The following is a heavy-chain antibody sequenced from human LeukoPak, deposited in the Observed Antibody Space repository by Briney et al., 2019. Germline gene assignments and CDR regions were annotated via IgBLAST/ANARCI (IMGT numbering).Heavy chain of an antibody. CDR3: AREASGGYDILNGYFNSGFDI. D-gene: IGHD3-9*01. CDR2: VYYSGKT. V-gene: IGHV4-39*07. Sequence: SETLSLTCAGSGGSLITANFFWGWIRQPPGKGLEWIGSVYYSGKTYYNPSLKSRVSISVDTSKNQFSLRLTSVTAADTAVYYCAREASGGYDILNGYFNSGFDIWGQGTTVTASS. J-gene: IGHJ3*02. CDR1: GGSLITANFF.